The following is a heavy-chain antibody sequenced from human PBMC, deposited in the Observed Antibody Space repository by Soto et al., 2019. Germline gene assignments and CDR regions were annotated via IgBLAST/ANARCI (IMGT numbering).Heavy chain of an antibody. CDR1: GGSISSGGYY. J-gene: IGHJ1*01. V-gene: IGHV4-31*01. CDR2: IYYSGST. D-gene: IGHD6-19*01. Sequence: QVQLQESGPGLVKPSQTLSLTCTVSGGSISSGGYYWSWIRQHPGKGLEWIGYIYYSGSTYYNPSLKRLVTESVDTSNNQFSLKVSSVTAADTAVYYCAKTVAGTEYCQHWGQGTLVKVSS. CDR3: AKTVAGTEYCQH.